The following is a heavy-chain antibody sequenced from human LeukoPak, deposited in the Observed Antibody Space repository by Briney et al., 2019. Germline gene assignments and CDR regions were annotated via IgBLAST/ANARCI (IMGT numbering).Heavy chain of an antibody. J-gene: IGHJ4*02. Sequence: SETLSLTCAVYGGSFSGYYWSWIRQPPGKGLEWIGEINHSGSTNYNPSLKSRVTISVDTSKNQFSLKLSSVTAADTAVYYCARGHGAPIAAKGFDHWGQGTLVTISS. CDR3: ARGHGAPIAAKGFDH. V-gene: IGHV4-34*01. D-gene: IGHD6-6*01. CDR1: GGSFSGYY. CDR2: INHSGST.